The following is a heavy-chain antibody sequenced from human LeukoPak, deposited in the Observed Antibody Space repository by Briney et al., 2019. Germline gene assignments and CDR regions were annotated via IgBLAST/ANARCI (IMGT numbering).Heavy chain of an antibody. CDR1: GFTFSSYS. CDR2: ISSSSSYI. V-gene: IGHV3-21*01. CDR3: AKDYDSSGYYDY. J-gene: IGHJ4*02. Sequence: GGSLRLSCAASGFTFSSYSMNWVRQAPGKGLEWVSSISSSSSYIYYADSVKGRFTISRDNAKNSLYLQMNSLRAEDTAVYYCAKDYDSSGYYDYWGQGTLVTVSS. D-gene: IGHD3-22*01.